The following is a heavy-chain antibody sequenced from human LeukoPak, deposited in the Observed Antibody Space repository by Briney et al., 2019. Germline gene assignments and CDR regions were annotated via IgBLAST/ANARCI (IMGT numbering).Heavy chain of an antibody. Sequence: SETLSLTCTVSGGSISSSSYYWGWIRQPPGKGLEWIGSIYYSGSTYYNPSLKSRVTISVDTSKNQFSLKLSPVTAADTAVYYCARHEYSGTYQPHYFDYWGQGTLVTVSS. CDR2: IYYSGST. CDR3: ARHEYSGTYQPHYFDY. J-gene: IGHJ4*02. V-gene: IGHV4-39*01. D-gene: IGHD1-26*01. CDR1: GGSISSSSYY.